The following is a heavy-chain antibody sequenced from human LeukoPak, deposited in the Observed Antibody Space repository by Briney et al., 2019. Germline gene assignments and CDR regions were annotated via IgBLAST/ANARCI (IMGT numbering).Heavy chain of an antibody. CDR3: TTSYQWLADDAFDI. D-gene: IGHD6-19*01. CDR1: GFTFSNAW. Sequence: GGSLRPSCAASGFTFSNAWMSWVRQASGKGLEWVGRIKSKTDGGTTDYAASVKGRFTISRDDSKNTLYLQMNSLKTEDTAVYYCTTSYQWLADDAFDIWGQGTMVTVSS. V-gene: IGHV3-15*01. J-gene: IGHJ3*02. CDR2: IKSKTDGGTT.